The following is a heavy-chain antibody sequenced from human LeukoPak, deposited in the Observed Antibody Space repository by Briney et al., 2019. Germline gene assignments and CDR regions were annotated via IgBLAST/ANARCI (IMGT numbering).Heavy chain of an antibody. D-gene: IGHD6-19*01. CDR3: TSATYSSGWYGY. V-gene: IGHV3-73*01. Sequence: PGGSLKLSCAASGFTFSGSAMHWVRQASGKGLEWVGRIRSKANSYATAYAASVKGRFTISRDDSKNTAYLQMNRLKTEDTAVYYCTSATYSSGWYGYWGQGTLVTVSS. CDR1: GFTFSGSA. CDR2: IRSKANSYAT. J-gene: IGHJ4*02.